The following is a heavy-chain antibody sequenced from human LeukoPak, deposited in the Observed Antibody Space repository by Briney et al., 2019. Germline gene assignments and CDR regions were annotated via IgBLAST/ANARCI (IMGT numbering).Heavy chain of an antibody. J-gene: IGHJ4*02. V-gene: IGHV1-18*01. CDR3: AALTVFGVVTPMYYFDY. CDR1: GYTFTSYG. CDR2: ISAYNGNT. D-gene: IGHD3-3*01. Sequence: GASVKVSCKASGYTFTSYGISWVRQAPGQGLEWMGWISAYNGNTNYAQKLQGRVTMTTDTSTSTAYMELSSLRSEDTAVYYCAALTVFGVVTPMYYFDYWGQGTLVTVSS.